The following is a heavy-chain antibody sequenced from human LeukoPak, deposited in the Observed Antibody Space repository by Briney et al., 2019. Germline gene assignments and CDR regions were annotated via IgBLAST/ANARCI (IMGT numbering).Heavy chain of an antibody. CDR1: GFTFSSYS. Sequence: GGSLRLSCAASGFTFSSYSMNWVRQAPGKGLEWVSYISSSSSTKKYADSVKGRFTISRDNAKNSLYLQMNSLRAEDTAVYYCAREGDVERWLPRWFDPWGQGTLVTVSS. D-gene: IGHD5-24*01. CDR2: ISSSSSTK. J-gene: IGHJ5*02. CDR3: AREGDVERWLPRWFDP. V-gene: IGHV3-48*01.